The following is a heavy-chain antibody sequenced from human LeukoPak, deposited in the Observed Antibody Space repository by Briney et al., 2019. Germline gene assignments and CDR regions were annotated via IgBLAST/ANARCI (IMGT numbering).Heavy chain of an antibody. CDR2: TYYRSKWYN. CDR1: GDXVSSSSAA. J-gene: IGHJ4*02. V-gene: IGHV6-1*01. Sequence: SQTLSLTCAISGDXVSSSSAAWTWIRQSPSRGLQWLGRTYYRSKWYNDYAVSVKSRITINPDTSKNQFSLQLNSVTPEDTAVYFCARELIHRGGSYPDYWGQGTLVTVSS. D-gene: IGHD1-26*01. CDR3: ARELIHRGGSYPDY.